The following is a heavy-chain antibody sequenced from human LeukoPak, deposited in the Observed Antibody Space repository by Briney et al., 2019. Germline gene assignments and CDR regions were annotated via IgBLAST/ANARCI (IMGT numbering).Heavy chain of an antibody. J-gene: IGHJ4*02. V-gene: IGHV3-30-3*01. CDR1: GFTFSTYA. D-gene: IGHD3-10*01. Sequence: GGSLRLSCAASGFTFSTYAIHWVRQAPGKGLEWVALLSYDGSNEYYADSVKGRFTISRDNSKNTLFLQMNSLRAEDTAVYYCARAWKEYYFASGSYSPLDYWGQGTLVTVSS. CDR3: ARAWKEYYFASGSYSPLDY. CDR2: LSYDGSNE.